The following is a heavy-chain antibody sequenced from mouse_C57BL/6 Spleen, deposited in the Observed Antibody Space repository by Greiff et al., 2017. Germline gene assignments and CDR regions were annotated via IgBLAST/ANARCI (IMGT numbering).Heavy chain of an antibody. D-gene: IGHD2-5*01. Sequence: QVQLQQSGAELVRPGASVKLSCKASGYTFTDYYINWVKQRPGQGLEWIARIYPGSGNTYYNEKFKGKATLTAEKSSSTAYMQLSSLTSEDSAVYFCARYAYYSKNYAMDYWGQGTSVTVSS. CDR1: GYTFTDYY. J-gene: IGHJ4*01. V-gene: IGHV1-76*01. CDR2: IYPGSGNT. CDR3: ARYAYYSKNYAMDY.